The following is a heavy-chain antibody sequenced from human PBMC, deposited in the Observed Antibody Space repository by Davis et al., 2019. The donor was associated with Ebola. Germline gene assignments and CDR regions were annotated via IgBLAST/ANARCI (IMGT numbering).Heavy chain of an antibody. V-gene: IGHV3-23*01. Sequence: GESLKISCAASGFTFSSYAMSWVRQAPGKGLEWVSAISGSGGSTYYADSVKGRFTISRDNSKNTLYLQMNSLRAEDTAVYYCARPGPTYDFWSGYFDYWGQGTLVTVSS. D-gene: IGHD3-3*01. CDR1: GFTFSSYA. CDR2: ISGSGGST. CDR3: ARPGPTYDFWSGYFDY. J-gene: IGHJ4*02.